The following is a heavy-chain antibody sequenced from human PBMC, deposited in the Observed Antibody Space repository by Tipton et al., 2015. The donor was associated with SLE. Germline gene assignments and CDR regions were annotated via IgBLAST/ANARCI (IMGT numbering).Heavy chain of an antibody. CDR2: IYYSGST. V-gene: IGHV4-59*11. CDR1: GGSISSHY. J-gene: IGHJ4*02. D-gene: IGHD1-26*01. CDR3: ARDSAPLDY. Sequence: GSLRLSCTVSGGSISSHYWSWIRQPPGKGLEWIGYIYYSGSTNYNPSLKSRVTISVDTSKNQFSLKLSSVTAADTAVYYCARDSAPLDYWGQGTLVTVFS.